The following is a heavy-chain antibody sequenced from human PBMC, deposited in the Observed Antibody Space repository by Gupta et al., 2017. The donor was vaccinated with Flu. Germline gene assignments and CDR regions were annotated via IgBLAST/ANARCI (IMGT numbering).Heavy chain of an antibody. D-gene: IGHD3-22*01. CDR1: RGTFNTYA. J-gene: IGHJ4*02. CDR2: IIAIFGTT. CDR3: ARNSGYYTKYFDH. V-gene: IGHV1-69*01. Sequence: ASRGTFNTYAITWVRQAPGHGLEWMGGIIAIFGTTNYAENFQGRVTITADESTGTAYMELSSLRSEDTAVYYCARNSGYYTKYFDHGGQGTLVTVSS.